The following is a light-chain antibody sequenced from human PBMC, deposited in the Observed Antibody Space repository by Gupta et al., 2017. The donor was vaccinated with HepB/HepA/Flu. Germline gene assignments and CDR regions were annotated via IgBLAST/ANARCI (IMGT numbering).Light chain of an antibody. CDR3: QQRSSWPLT. CDR1: QSISNY. CDR2: DTF. J-gene: IGKJ4*01. Sequence: DIVLTQSPATLPLYQGERATLSCRASQSISNYLAWYQQKPGQAPRLLIYDTFNRATGIPVRFSGSGSATDFTLTISSLEPEDFALYYCQQRSSWPLTFGGGTKVEIK. V-gene: IGKV3-11*01.